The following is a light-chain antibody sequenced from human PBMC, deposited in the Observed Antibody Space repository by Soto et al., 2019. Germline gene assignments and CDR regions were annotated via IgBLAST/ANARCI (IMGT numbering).Light chain of an antibody. CDR1: SSDIGSNT. Sequence: QPVLTKPPSASVTPGQGVTISCSGSSSDIGSNTVNWYQQLPGTAPKLLIYFNNQRPSGVPDRFSGSKSGTSASLAISGLQSEDEAQYYCAAWDDSLNGPVFGGGTQLTVL. CDR3: AAWDDSLNGPV. J-gene: IGLJ3*02. CDR2: FNN. V-gene: IGLV1-44*01.